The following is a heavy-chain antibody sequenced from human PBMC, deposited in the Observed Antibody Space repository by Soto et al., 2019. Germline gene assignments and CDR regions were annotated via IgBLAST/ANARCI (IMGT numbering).Heavy chain of an antibody. CDR1: GFTFSNYA. CDR3: ARRSSGWYFDY. V-gene: IGHV3-23*01. CDR2: ISGSGGST. J-gene: IGHJ4*02. D-gene: IGHD6-19*01. Sequence: EVQLLESGGGLVLPGGSLRLSCAAPGFTFSNYAMNWVRQAPGKGLEWVSVISGSGGSTYYADSVKGRFTISRDNSKNTLYLQMNSLRGEDTAVYYCARRSSGWYFDYWGQGTLVTVSS.